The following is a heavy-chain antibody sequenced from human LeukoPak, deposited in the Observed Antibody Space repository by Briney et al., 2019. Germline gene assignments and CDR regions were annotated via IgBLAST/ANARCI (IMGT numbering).Heavy chain of an antibody. Sequence: SGTLSLTCAVSGGSISSSNWWSWVRPPPGKGREWIGEIYHSGSTNYNPSLESRVTISVDKSKNQFSLKLSSVTAADTAVYYCARSGLGRGETDYWGQGTLVTVSS. CDR1: GGSISSSNW. D-gene: IGHD3-16*01. CDR3: ARSGLGRGETDY. CDR2: IYHSGST. V-gene: IGHV4-4*02. J-gene: IGHJ4*02.